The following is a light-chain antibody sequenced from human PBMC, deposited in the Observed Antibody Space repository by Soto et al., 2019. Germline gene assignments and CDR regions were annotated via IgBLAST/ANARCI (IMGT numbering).Light chain of an antibody. CDR1: EFLSSSY. Sequence: EIVLTQSPVNLSLSPGERATLSCRASEFLSSSYLVWYQQKPGQAPRLLIYPASRRATGIPDRFSGSGSATEYTLIINTLEPDDCAVYDCQQQVTFGQGTKLEIK. V-gene: IGKV3-20*01. CDR2: PAS. J-gene: IGKJ2*01. CDR3: QQQVT.